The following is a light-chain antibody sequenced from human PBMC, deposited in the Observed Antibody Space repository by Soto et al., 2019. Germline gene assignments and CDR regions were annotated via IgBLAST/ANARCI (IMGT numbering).Light chain of an antibody. J-gene: IGKJ2*01. CDR2: GAS. V-gene: IGKV3-20*01. Sequence: EIVLTQSPGTLSLSPGERATLSCRASQSVSSSYLAWYQQKPGQAPRLLIYGASSRATGIPDRFSGSGSGTDFTLTISRLELEDFAVYYCQQYGRSPPMYTFGQGTKLEIK. CDR3: QQYGRSPPMYT. CDR1: QSVSSSY.